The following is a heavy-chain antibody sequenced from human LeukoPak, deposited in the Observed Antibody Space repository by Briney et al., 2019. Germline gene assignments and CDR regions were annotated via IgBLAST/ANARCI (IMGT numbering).Heavy chain of an antibody. V-gene: IGHV3-30-3*01. CDR2: ISYDGSNE. D-gene: IGHD3-10*01. CDR1: GFTFSRYA. Sequence: GRSLRLSCAASGFTFSRYAMHWVRQAPGKGLEWVAVISYDGSNEYYADSVKGRFTISRDSSENTLYLQMNSLRVEDTVVYYCARVGYYSSGPFSYFDYWGQGTLVTVSS. J-gene: IGHJ4*02. CDR3: ARVGYYSSGPFSYFDY.